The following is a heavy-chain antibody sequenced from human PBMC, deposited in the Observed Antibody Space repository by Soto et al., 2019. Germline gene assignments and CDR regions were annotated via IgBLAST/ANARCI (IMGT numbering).Heavy chain of an antibody. CDR1: GCSFTSYW. CDR3: AKDGHWNYEYNWFDP. Sequence: GESLKISCKGSGCSFTSYWIGWVSQMPGKGLEWMGIIYPGDSDTRYSPSFQGQVTISADKSISTAYLQWSSLRAEDTAVYYCAKDGHWNYEYNWFDPWGQGTLVTVSS. J-gene: IGHJ5*02. V-gene: IGHV5-51*01. CDR2: IYPGDSDT. D-gene: IGHD1-7*01.